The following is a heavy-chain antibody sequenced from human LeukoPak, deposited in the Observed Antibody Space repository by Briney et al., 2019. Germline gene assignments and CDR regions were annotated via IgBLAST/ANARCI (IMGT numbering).Heavy chain of an antibody. Sequence: SETLSLTCAVSGGSISSSNWWSWVRQPPGKGLEWIGEIYHSGSTNYNPSLKGRVTISVDKSKNQFSLKLSSVTAADTAVYYCARGGTIQHDAFDIWGQGTMVTVSS. J-gene: IGHJ3*02. CDR2: IYHSGST. V-gene: IGHV4-4*02. CDR3: ARGGTIQHDAFDI. CDR1: GGSISSSNW. D-gene: IGHD1-1*01.